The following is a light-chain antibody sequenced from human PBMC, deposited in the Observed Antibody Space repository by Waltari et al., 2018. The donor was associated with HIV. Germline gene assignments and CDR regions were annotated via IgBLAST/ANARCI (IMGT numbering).Light chain of an antibody. J-gene: IGLJ3*02. CDR3: AAWDDSLNGWV. V-gene: IGLV1-44*01. Sequence: QSVLTQPPSASGTPGQRVTISCSGSRSNIGSNTVSWYQQLPGTPPKLFIYSNNQRPSGVPDRVSGSKSGTSASLAISGLQSEDEADYYCAAWDDSLNGWVFGGGTKLTVV. CDR2: SNN. CDR1: RSNIGSNT.